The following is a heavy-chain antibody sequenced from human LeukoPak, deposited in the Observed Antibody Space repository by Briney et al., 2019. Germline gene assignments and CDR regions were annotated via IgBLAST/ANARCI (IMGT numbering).Heavy chain of an antibody. V-gene: IGHV1-8*01. CDR1: GYTFTRYD. J-gene: IGHJ6*02. Sequence: ASVKVSCKASGYTFTRYDINWLRQAPGQGLEWWGWMNPNNGNTGYAQKFQGRVTMTRSTTIDTAYMELNTLTSDATAAYSCARGFYYYGLDVWGHGTTVTVSS. CDR2: MNPNNGNT. CDR3: ARGFYYYGLDV.